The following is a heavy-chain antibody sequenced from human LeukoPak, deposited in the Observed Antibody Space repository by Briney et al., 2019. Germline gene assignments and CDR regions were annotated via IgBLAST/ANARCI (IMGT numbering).Heavy chain of an antibody. D-gene: IGHD1-26*01. J-gene: IGHJ4*02. CDR2: ISSSGSTM. Sequence: GGSLRLSCGASGFTFSDYSMNWVRQAPGKGLEWISYISSSGSTMYYADSVKGRFIISRDNAKSSLYLQMNSLRAEDTAIYYCARDHVGAWFLIDYWGQGNLVTVSS. V-gene: IGHV3-48*01. CDR1: GFTFSDYS. CDR3: ARDHVGAWFLIDY.